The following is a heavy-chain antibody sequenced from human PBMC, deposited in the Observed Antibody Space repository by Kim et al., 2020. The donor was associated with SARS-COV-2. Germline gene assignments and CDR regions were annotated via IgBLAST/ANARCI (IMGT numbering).Heavy chain of an antibody. J-gene: IGHJ4*02. CDR3: TTDVEPSYFDY. Sequence: ECTAPVKGRFTFERDDSQTTRYLQMNSLKPEDTAVYYCTTDVEPSYFDYWGQGTLVTVSS. V-gene: IGHV3-15*01.